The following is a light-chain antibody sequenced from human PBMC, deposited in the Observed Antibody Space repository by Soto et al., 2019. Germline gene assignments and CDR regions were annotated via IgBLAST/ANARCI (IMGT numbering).Light chain of an antibody. CDR3: QQYNNEPLT. J-gene: IGKJ1*01. Sequence: EIVMTQSTATLSVSPGERATLSCRANQSVSINFAWYQQKPGQAPRLLIYGASTRATGIPARFSGSGSGKECTLTISSLHSEHFGVYYCQQYNNEPLTFGQGTRVDI. CDR2: GAS. CDR1: QSVSIN. V-gene: IGKV3-15*01.